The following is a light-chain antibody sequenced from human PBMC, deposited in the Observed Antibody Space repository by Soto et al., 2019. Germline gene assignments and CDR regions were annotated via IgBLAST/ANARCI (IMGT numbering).Light chain of an antibody. CDR2: AAS. J-gene: IGKJ5*01. CDR1: QNIATF. CDR3: QQSYITPSH. V-gene: IGKV1-39*01. Sequence: DIQMIQSPSSLSASVGDRVTVTCRASQNIATFLHWYQQKLGKAPSVLIYAASSLQIGVPPRFSGSGYGTDFTLTITGLQPDDFAIYYSQQSYITPSHFRQGTRLEIK.